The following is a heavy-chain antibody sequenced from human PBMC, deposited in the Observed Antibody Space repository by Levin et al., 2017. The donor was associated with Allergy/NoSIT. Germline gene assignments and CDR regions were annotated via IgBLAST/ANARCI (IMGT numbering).Heavy chain of an antibody. CDR1: GFTFSSYA. Sequence: LSLTCAASGFTFSSYAMNWVRQAPGKGLEWVSAISGTGYSTYYADSVKGRFTTSKDNSKNTLYLRMNSLRADDTAVYYCAKGSMIRGVIPSPFDFWGQGALVTVSS. D-gene: IGHD3-10*01. CDR2: ISGTGYST. V-gene: IGHV3-23*01. J-gene: IGHJ4*02. CDR3: AKGSMIRGVIPSPFDF.